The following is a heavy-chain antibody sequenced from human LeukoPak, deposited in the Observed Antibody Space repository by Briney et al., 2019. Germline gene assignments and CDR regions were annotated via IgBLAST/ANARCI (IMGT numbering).Heavy chain of an antibody. Sequence: GGSLRLSCAASGLTVSSYWMHWVRQALGKGLVWVSRINSDGSSTSYADSVKGRFTISRDNSKNTLYLQMNSLRAEDTAVYYCAKDFWSGYYPKYWGQGTLVTVSS. V-gene: IGHV3-74*01. D-gene: IGHD3-3*01. CDR2: INSDGSST. CDR3: AKDFWSGYYPKY. J-gene: IGHJ4*02. CDR1: GLTVSSYW.